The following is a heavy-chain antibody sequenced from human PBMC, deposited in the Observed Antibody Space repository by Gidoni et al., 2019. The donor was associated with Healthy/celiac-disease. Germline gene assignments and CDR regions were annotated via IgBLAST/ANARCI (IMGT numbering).Heavy chain of an antibody. CDR1: GFSVSSNY. J-gene: IGHJ3*02. CDR2: IYSGERT. V-gene: IGHV3-66*01. CDR3: ARSPRIAVAGTMGAFDI. Sequence: EVQLVESGGGVVLPGGSLRLPCAASGFSVSSNYMSWVRQAPGKGLEGVSVIYSGERTYDSDSVRGRFTISKDKSKNTRYLQMNSLRAEDRAVYYCARSPRIAVAGTMGAFDIWGQGTMVTVSS. D-gene: IGHD6-19*01.